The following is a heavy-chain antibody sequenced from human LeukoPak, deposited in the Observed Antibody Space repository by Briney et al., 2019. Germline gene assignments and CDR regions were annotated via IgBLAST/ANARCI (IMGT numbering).Heavy chain of an antibody. Sequence: TSQTLSLTCTVSGGSISSSSYYWSWIRQPPGKGLEWIGEINHSGSTNYNPSLKSRVTISVDTSKNQFSLKLSSVTAADTAVYYCARGTPIDPWGQGTLVTVSS. CDR1: GGSISSSSYY. V-gene: IGHV4-39*07. CDR2: INHSGST. J-gene: IGHJ5*02. CDR3: ARGTPIDP.